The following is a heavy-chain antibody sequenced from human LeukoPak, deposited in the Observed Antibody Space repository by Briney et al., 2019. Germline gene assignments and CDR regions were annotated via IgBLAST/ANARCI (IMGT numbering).Heavy chain of an antibody. CDR1: GGSINYYY. J-gene: IGHJ4*02. CDR3: VRHSGGTTYDY. Sequence: SETLSLTCSVSGGSINYYYWSWIRQPPGKGLEWIGYLHYIGSTEYNPSLKSRVTISGDTSKNQFSLKLSSVTAADTAVYYCVRHSGGTTYDYWGQGTLVIVSS. D-gene: IGHD1-7*01. V-gene: IGHV4-59*08. CDR2: LHYIGST.